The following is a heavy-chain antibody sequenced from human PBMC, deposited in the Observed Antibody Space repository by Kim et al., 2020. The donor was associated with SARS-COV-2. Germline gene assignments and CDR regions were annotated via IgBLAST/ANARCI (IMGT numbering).Heavy chain of an antibody. CDR3: ARGYPGIAVAGTFVYYYYGMDV. V-gene: IGHV7-4-1*02. CDR2: INTNTGNP. J-gene: IGHJ6*02. CDR1: GYTFTSYA. Sequence: ASVKVSCKASGYTFTSYAMNWVRQAPGQGLEWMGWINTNTGNPTYAQGFTGRFVFSLDTSVSTAYLQISSLKAEDTAVYYCARGYPGIAVAGTFVYYYYGMDVWGQGTTVTVSS. D-gene: IGHD6-19*01.